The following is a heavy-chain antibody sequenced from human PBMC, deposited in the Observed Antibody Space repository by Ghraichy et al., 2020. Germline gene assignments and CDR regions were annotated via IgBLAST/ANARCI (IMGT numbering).Heavy chain of an antibody. J-gene: IGHJ6*02. V-gene: IGHV4-39*01. Sequence: SQTLSLTCTVSGASIGSSYYWAWIRQPPGKGLEWIGSIYFSGSAYYYSSFKSRVTISIDTSKKQFSLKVNSVTAADTAVYYCARQRNYYYGMDAWGQGTTVTVSS. CDR3: ARQRNYYYGMDA. CDR2: IYFSGSA. CDR1: GASIGSSYY.